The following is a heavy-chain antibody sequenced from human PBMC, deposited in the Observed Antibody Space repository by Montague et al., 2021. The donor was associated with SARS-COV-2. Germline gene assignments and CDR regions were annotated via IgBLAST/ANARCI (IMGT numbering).Heavy chain of an antibody. V-gene: IGHV4-34*01. CDR3: ARGLDP. Sequence: SETLSLTCAVYGGSFSGYYWSWIRQPPGKGLEWIGEINHSGSTNYNPSLKSRVTISVDTSKNQFSLKLSSVTAADTAVYYCARGLDPWGQGTLVTVSS. J-gene: IGHJ5*02. CDR1: GGSFSGYY. CDR2: INHSGST.